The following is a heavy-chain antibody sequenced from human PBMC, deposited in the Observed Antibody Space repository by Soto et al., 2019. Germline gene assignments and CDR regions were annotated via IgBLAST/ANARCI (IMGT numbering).Heavy chain of an antibody. J-gene: IGHJ5*02. D-gene: IGHD2-21*01. V-gene: IGHV4-30-4*01. CDR2: IYYSGST. CDR1: GGSISSGDYY. CDR3: AGELCGGARLDP. Sequence: PSETLSLTCTVSGGSISSGDYYWSWIRQPPGKGLEWIGYIYYSGSTYYNPSLKSRVTISVDTSKNQFSLKLSSVTAADTAVYNCAGELCGGARLDPWGQGTLVTVSS.